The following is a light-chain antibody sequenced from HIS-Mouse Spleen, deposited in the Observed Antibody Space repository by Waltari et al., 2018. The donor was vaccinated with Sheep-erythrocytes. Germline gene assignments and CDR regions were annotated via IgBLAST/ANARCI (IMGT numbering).Light chain of an antibody. CDR1: SSDVGSYNL. Sequence: QSALTQPASVSGSPGQSITISCTGTSSDVGSYNLVSWYQQHPGKAPELMIYEGSKRPSGVSDRFSGSKSGNTASLTNSGLQAEDEADYYCCSYAGSSTPWVFGGGTKLTVL. CDR3: CSYAGSSTPWV. J-gene: IGLJ3*02. V-gene: IGLV2-23*01. CDR2: EGS.